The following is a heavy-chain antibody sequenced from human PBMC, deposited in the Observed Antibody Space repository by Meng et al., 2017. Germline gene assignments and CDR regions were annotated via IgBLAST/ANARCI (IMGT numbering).Heavy chain of an antibody. V-gene: IGHV6-1*01. CDR2: AYYRSKWYH. CDR1: GASVSSNSAA. D-gene: IGHD1-26*01. J-gene: IGHJ4*02. CDR3: ARGSYSFDS. Sequence: QIQPQLSGPRLVKPSQTPYLVCAVSGASVSSNSAAWNWIRQSPSRGLELLGRAYYRSKWYHDYAESVKSRISIDPDTSKNQFSLQLRSVTPEDSAVYYCARGSYSFDSWGQRTLVTVSS.